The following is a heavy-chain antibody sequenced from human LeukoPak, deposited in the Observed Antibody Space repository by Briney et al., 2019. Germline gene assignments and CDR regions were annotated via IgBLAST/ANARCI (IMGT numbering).Heavy chain of an antibody. D-gene: IGHD4-17*01. J-gene: IGHJ4*02. V-gene: IGHV1-2*06. CDR3: ARMRTTVTGFDY. CDR1: GYTFTGYY. CDR2: INPNSGGT. Sequence: ASVKVPCKASGYTFTGYYMHWVRQAPGQGLEWMGRINPNSGGTNYAQKFQGRVTMTRDTSISTAYMELSRLRSDDTAVYYCARMRTTVTGFDYWGQGTLVTVSS.